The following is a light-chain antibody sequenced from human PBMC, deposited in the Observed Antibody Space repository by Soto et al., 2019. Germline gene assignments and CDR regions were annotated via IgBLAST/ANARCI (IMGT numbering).Light chain of an antibody. CDR3: QQYGGSPQT. V-gene: IGKV3-20*01. J-gene: IGKJ1*01. CDR2: GAS. Sequence: EIVLTQSPGTLSLSPGERATLSCRASQRVSSNYLAWYQQKSGQAPRLLIYGASSRATGIPDRFSGSGSGTDFTLTISSLEPEDFAVYYCQQYGGSPQTFGQGTRVEIK. CDR1: QRVSSNY.